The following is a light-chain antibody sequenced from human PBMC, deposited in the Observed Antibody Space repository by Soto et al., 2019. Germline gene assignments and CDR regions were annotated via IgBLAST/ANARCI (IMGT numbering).Light chain of an antibody. CDR3: QQYGSSPWT. V-gene: IGKV3-20*01. J-gene: IGKJ1*01. CDR2: VAS. Sequence: EIVLTQSPGILSLSPGERVTLSCRASQSVSSSHLAWYQQKPGQAPRILIYVASSRATGIPDRFSGSGSGTDFTLTISRLEPEDFAVYYCQQYGSSPWTFGQGTKVEIK. CDR1: QSVSSSH.